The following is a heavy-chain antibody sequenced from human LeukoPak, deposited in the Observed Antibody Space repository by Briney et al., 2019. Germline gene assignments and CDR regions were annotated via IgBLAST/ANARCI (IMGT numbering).Heavy chain of an antibody. CDR3: AEMLWIAVAGTTDY. J-gene: IGHJ4*02. V-gene: IGHV3-23*01. CDR2: ISGSGGST. Sequence: GGSLRLSCAASGFTFNKSWMSWVRQAPGKGLEWVSAISGSGGSTYYADSVKGRFTISRDNSKNTLYLQMNSLRAEDTAVYYCAEMLWIAVAGTTDYWGQGTLVTVSS. CDR1: GFTFNKSW. D-gene: IGHD6-19*01.